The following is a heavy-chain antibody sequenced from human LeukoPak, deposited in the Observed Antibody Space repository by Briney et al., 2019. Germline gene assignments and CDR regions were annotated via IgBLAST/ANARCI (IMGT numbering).Heavy chain of an antibody. V-gene: IGHV4-39*07. CDR3: ARPNWYDARLGAFHI. J-gene: IGHJ3*02. CDR1: GGSISSSSYY. D-gene: IGHD1-1*01. CDR2: IYYSGST. Sequence: PSETLSLTCTVSGGSISSSSYYWGWIRQPPGKGLEWIGSIYYSGSTYYNPSLKSRVTISVDTSKNQFSLKVNSVTAADTAVYFCARPNWYDARLGAFHIWGRGTLVTVSS.